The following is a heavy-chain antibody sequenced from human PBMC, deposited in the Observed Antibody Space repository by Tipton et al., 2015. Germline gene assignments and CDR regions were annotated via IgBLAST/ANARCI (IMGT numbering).Heavy chain of an antibody. CDR2: IRNSRYP. D-gene: IGHD3-9*01. J-gene: IGHJ4*02. Sequence: TLSLTCTVSGGSMSGYYWNWIRQSPGKGLEWIGYIRNSRYPFYNPSLESRVTISVDTSKNQFSLKLSSVTAADTAVYYCACQDYDSLTRDYQTVDYWGQGTLVTVSS. CDR1: GGSMSGYY. V-gene: IGHV4-4*08. CDR3: ACQDYDSLTRDYQTVDY.